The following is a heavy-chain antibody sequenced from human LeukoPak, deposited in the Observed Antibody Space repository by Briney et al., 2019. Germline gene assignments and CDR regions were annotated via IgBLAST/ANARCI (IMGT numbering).Heavy chain of an antibody. CDR2: INQDGSQQ. V-gene: IGHV3-7*04. J-gene: IGHJ4*02. CDR3: ARDNSRNDLEY. Sequence: GGSLRLSCAASGFTFDCYWMNWVRQAPGKGLQWVANINQDGSQQHYVDSVKGRFTISRDNAKNSLYLQINSLRADDTAVYYCARDNSRNDLEYWGQGTLVTVSS. CDR1: GFTFDCYW. D-gene: IGHD1-1*01.